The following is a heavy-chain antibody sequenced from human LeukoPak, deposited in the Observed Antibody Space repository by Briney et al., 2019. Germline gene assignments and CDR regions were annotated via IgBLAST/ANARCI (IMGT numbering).Heavy chain of an antibody. CDR1: GGSISSYY. J-gene: IGHJ6*02. Sequence: PSETLPLTCTVSGGSISSYYWSWIRQPPGKGLEWIGYIYYSGSTNYNPSLKSRVTISVDTSKNQFSLKLSSVTAADTAVYYCARDPGGDYDSSGYYYYYYGMDVWGQGTTVTVSS. CDR2: IYYSGST. D-gene: IGHD3-22*01. V-gene: IGHV4-59*01. CDR3: ARDPGGDYDSSGYYYYYYGMDV.